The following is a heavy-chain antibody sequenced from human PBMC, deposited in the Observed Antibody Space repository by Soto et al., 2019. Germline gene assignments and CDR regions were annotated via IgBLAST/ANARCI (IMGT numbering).Heavy chain of an antibody. V-gene: IGHV3-23*01. Sequence: EVQLLESGGGLVQPGGSLRLSCAASGFTFNSYAMNWVRQAPGKGLEWVSAISGSGGSTYYADSVKGRFTISRDNSKNTLYLQMNSLRAEDTAVYYCARDLAGPFDYWGQGTLVTVSS. CDR1: GFTFNSYA. CDR3: ARDLAGPFDY. CDR2: ISGSGGST. J-gene: IGHJ4*02.